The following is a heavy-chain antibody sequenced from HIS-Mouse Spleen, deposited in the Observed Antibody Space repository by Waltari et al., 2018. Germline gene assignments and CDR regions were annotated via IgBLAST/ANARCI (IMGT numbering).Heavy chain of an antibody. J-gene: IGHJ4*02. Sequence: QVQLVQSGAEVKKPGSSVKVSCKASGGTFSSYAISWVRQAPGQGLEWMGRIIPILGIANYAQKFQGRVTMTRDTSISTAYMELSRLRSDDTAVYYCASSETGYYFDYWGQGTLVTVSS. V-gene: IGHV1-69*04. CDR2: IIPILGIA. D-gene: IGHD7-27*01. CDR3: ASSETGYYFDY. CDR1: GGTFSSYA.